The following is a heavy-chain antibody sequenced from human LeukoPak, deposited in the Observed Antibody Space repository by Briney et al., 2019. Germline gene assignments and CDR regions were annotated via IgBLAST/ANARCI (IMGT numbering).Heavy chain of an antibody. J-gene: IGHJ6*03. CDR3: ATGYSASKRSYFYYMDV. Sequence: GGSLRLSCAASGFTFSSYSMNWVRPAPGKGLGWVSSISSSRSYIYYADSVKGRFTISRDNAKNSLYLQTNSLRAEDTAVYYCATGYSASKRSYFYYMDVWGKGTTVTVSS. CDR2: ISSSRSYI. D-gene: IGHD5-12*01. V-gene: IGHV3-21*01. CDR1: GFTFSSYS.